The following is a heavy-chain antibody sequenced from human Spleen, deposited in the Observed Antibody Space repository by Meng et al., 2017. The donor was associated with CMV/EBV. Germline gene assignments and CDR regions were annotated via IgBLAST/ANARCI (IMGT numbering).Heavy chain of an antibody. Sequence: YYIHWVRQDPGQGLEWMGWINPNSGGTNSAQKFQGRVTMTRDTSISTAYMELSRLTSDDTAVYYCAREGEGKTLLWFGESPRAWFDPWGQGTLVTVSS. CDR1: YY. V-gene: IGHV1-2*02. CDR3: AREGEGKTLLWFGESPRAWFDP. J-gene: IGHJ5*02. D-gene: IGHD3-10*01. CDR2: INPNSGGT.